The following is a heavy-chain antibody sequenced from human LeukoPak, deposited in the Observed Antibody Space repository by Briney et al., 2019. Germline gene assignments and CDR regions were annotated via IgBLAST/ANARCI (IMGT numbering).Heavy chain of an antibody. CDR2: IYTSGST. D-gene: IGHD4-17*01. Sequence: TSETLSLTCTVSGGSISSGSYYWNWIRQPAGKGLEWIGRIYTSGSTNYNPSLKSRVTVSVDTSKNQFSLKLSSVTAADTAVYYCARDTYGDLFDYWGQGTLVTVSS. V-gene: IGHV4-61*02. J-gene: IGHJ4*02. CDR1: GGSISSGSYY. CDR3: ARDTYGDLFDY.